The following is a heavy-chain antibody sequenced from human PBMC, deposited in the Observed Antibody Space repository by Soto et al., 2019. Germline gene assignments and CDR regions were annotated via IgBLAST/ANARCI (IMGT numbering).Heavy chain of an antibody. CDR3: ASRDPGTSVDY. CDR1: GGSFTSNNW. D-gene: IGHD1-7*01. V-gene: IGHV4-4*02. J-gene: IGHJ4*02. Sequence: SETLSLTCAVSGGSFTSNNWWTWVRQPPGQGLKWIGEIYRTGSTNYNPSLKSRVTISLDKSENQFSLKVTSLTAADTAVYYCASRDPGTSVDYWGQGTLVTVSS. CDR2: IYRTGST.